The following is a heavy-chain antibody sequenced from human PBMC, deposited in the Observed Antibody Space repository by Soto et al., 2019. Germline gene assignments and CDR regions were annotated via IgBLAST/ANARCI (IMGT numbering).Heavy chain of an antibody. Sequence: GGSLRLSCAASGLIFSNAWMNWVRQAPGKGLEWVGRIKSKTDGGTTDYAAPVKGRFAISRDDSKDTLYLQMNSLETGDTAVYYCTTDGVGATLYFDYWGQGTQVTVSS. V-gene: IGHV3-15*07. D-gene: IGHD1-26*01. CDR2: IKSKTDGGTT. CDR1: GLIFSNAW. CDR3: TTDGVGATLYFDY. J-gene: IGHJ4*02.